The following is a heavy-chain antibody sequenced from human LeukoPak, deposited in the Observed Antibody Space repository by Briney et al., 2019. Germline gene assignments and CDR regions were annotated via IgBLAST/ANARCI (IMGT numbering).Heavy chain of an antibody. D-gene: IGHD6-13*01. CDR1: GFTFSSYI. Sequence: GGSLRLSCAASGFTFSSYIMNWVRQAPGKGLEWVSSISSSSSYIYYADSVKGRFTISRDNAKNSLYLQMNSLRAEDTAVYYCARDGEGYFDYWGQGTLVTVSS. CDR2: ISSSSSYI. J-gene: IGHJ4*02. V-gene: IGHV3-21*01. CDR3: ARDGEGYFDY.